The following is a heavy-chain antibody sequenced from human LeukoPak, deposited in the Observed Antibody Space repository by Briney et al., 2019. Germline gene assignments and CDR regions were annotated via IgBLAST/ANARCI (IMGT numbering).Heavy chain of an antibody. CDR1: GYTFTSYY. CDR2: INPSGGST. Sequence: GASVKVSCKASGYTFTSYYMHWVRQAPGQGLEWMGIINPSGGSTSYAQKFQGRVTMTRDTSTSTVYMELSSLRSEDTAVYYCARDMARGYSGYPSDYWGQGTLVTVSS. D-gene: IGHD5-12*01. V-gene: IGHV1-46*01. J-gene: IGHJ4*02. CDR3: ARDMARGYSGYPSDY.